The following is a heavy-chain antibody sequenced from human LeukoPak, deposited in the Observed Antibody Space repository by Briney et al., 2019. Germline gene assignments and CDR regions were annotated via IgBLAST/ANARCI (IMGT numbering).Heavy chain of an antibody. CDR1: GGSFSGYY. V-gene: IGHV4-34*01. Sequence: PSETLSLTCAVYGGSFSGYYWGWIRQPPGKGLEWIGENNHSGRTKYNPSLKSRVTISVDTSKNQFSLKLSSVTAADTAVYYCARGSSTVGLEYWGQGTLVTVSS. D-gene: IGHD2-8*02. CDR2: NNHSGRT. J-gene: IGHJ4*02. CDR3: ARGSSTVGLEY.